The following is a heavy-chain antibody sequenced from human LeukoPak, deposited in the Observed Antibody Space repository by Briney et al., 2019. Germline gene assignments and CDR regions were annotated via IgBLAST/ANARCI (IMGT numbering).Heavy chain of an antibody. D-gene: IGHD4/OR15-4a*01. V-gene: IGHV3-23*01. CDR2: ISVSGNT. CDR1: GFTLSSYA. CDR3: ARDTLGEGEDANYAVYYFDY. J-gene: IGHJ4*02. Sequence: GGSLRLSCAASGFTLSSYAMSWVRQGPGKGLEWVSAISVSGNTYHADSVKGRFTISRDSSKNTLYLQMNSLRADDTAVYYCARDTLGEGEDANYAVYYFDYWGQGTVVTVSS.